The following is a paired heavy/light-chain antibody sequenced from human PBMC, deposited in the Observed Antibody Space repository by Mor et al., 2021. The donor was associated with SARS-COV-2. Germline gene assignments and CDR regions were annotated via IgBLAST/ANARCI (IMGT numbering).Heavy chain of an antibody. V-gene: IGHV2-26*02. CDR1: GFALSNPRMG. CDR3: VRINVLRSSFDS. Sequence: QVTLKESGPVLVKPTETLTLTCSVSGFALSNPRMGVSWIRQPPGKALEWLAHISWNDEKSYMTSQKRRLTISKDTSKSQVVLIMTNMDPVDTGTYYCVRINVLRSSFDSWGQGTLVTVSS. J-gene: IGHJ5*01. CDR2: ISWNDEK.
Light chain of an antibody. CDR2: STN. J-gene: IGLJ3*02. CDR1: TDSVSSSYY. V-gene: IGLV8-61*01. CDR3: VVYMGSGIWV. Sequence: QPVVTQEPSVSVSPGGTVTLTCGLSTDSVSSSYYISWYQQSPGQAPRTLIYSTNIRSSGVPDRFSGSILGNKAALTITGAQADDDSDYYCVVYMGSGIWVFGGGTKLTVL.